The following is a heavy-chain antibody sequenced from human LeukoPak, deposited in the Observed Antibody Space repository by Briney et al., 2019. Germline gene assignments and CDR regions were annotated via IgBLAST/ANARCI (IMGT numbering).Heavy chain of an antibody. V-gene: IGHV4-39*07. CDR3: ARGASDYGDADFDY. CDR2: IYYSGST. D-gene: IGHD4-17*01. J-gene: IGHJ4*02. CDR1: GGSISSSSYY. Sequence: PSETLSLTCTVSGGSISSSSYYWGWIRQPPGKGLEWIGSIYYSGSTYYNPSLKSRVTISVDTSKNQFSLKLSSVTAADTAVYYCARGASDYGDADFDYWGQGTLVTVSS.